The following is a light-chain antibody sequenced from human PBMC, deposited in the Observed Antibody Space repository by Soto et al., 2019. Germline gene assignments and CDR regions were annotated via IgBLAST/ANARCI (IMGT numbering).Light chain of an antibody. J-gene: IGKJ3*01. Sequence: DIQITQSPSSLSASVGDRVTIICRASQTINSYLHWYQKKPGKAPKLLLFDASNLQSGVPSRFSGSGSGTDFTLTISTLQPEDFATYYCQHGGAFGPGTKVDIK. V-gene: IGKV1-39*01. CDR2: DAS. CDR1: QTINSY. CDR3: QHGGA.